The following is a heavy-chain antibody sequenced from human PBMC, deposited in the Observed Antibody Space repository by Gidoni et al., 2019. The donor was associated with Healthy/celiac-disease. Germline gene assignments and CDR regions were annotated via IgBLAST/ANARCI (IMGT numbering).Heavy chain of an antibody. Sequence: EVQLVESGGGLVQPGGSLRLSCAASGLTFSSYSMNWGRQAPGKGLELVSYISSSCSTIYYADSVKGRFTISRDNAKNSLYLQMNSLRDEDTAVYYCARGDTIFGVVITYYYYYGMDVWGQGTTVTVSS. CDR2: ISSSCSTI. V-gene: IGHV3-48*02. D-gene: IGHD3-3*01. J-gene: IGHJ6*02. CDR3: ARGDTIFGVVITYYYYYGMDV. CDR1: GLTFSSYS.